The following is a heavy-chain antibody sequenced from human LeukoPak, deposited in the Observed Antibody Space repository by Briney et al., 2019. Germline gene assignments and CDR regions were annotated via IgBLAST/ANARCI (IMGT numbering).Heavy chain of an antibody. J-gene: IGHJ4*02. CDR3: ARDLRFYYDSSGYSLDY. V-gene: IGHV1-2*02. CDR1: GYTFTGYY. CDR2: INPNSGGT. D-gene: IGHD3-22*01. Sequence: EASVKVSCKASGYTFTGYYMHWVRQAPGQGLEWMGWINPNSGGTNYAQKFQGRVTMTRDTSISTACMELSRLRSDDTAVYYCARDLRFYYDSSGYSLDYWGQGTLVTVSS.